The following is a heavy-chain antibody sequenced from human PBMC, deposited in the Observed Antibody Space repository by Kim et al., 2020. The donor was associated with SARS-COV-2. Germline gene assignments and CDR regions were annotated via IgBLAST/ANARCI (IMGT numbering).Heavy chain of an antibody. Sequence: SETLSLTCAVSGGSISSSSWWSWVRQFPGKGLEWIGEIDLSGSTNYNASLKSRVTISVDKSKNQFSLKLRSVTAADTAVYYCARGVSSAWTLRAWFDPWG. V-gene: IGHV4-4*02. D-gene: IGHD6-19*01. CDR1: GGSISSSSW. CDR3: ARGVSSAWTLRAWFDP. CDR2: IDLSGST. J-gene: IGHJ5*02.